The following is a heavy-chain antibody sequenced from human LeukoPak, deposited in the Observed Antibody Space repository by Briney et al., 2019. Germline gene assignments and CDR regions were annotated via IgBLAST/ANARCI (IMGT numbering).Heavy chain of an antibody. D-gene: IGHD3-22*01. CDR1: GGSISSSSYY. J-gene: IGHJ5*02. CDR3: ARTHYYDSSGDNWFDP. V-gene: IGHV4-39*07. CDR2: IYYSGST. Sequence: SETLSLTCTVSGGSISSSSYYWGWIRQPPGKGLEWIGSIYYSGSTYYNPSLKSRVTISVDTSKNQFSLKLSSVTAADTAVYYRARTHYYDSSGDNWFDPWGQGTLVTVSS.